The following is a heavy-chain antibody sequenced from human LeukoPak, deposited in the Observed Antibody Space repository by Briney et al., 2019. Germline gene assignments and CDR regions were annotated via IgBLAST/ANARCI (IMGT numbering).Heavy chain of an antibody. V-gene: IGHV3-74*01. J-gene: IGHJ4*02. CDR2: INSDGSST. D-gene: IGHD1-26*01. CDR3: ARDRGSFSNYFDY. CDR1: GFTFSTYW. Sequence: GGSLRLSCAASGFTFSTYWMHWVRQAPGKGLVWVSRINSDGSSTSYADSVKGRFTISRDNAKNTLYLQMNSLRAEDTAVYYCARDRGSFSNYFDYWGQGTLVTVSS.